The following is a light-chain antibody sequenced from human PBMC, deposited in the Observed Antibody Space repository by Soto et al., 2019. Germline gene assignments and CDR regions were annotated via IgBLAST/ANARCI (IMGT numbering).Light chain of an antibody. CDR3: QQYNSWPPLT. J-gene: IGKJ4*01. V-gene: IGKV3-15*01. CDR2: GAS. CDR1: QSVSSN. Sequence: EIVMTQSPATLSVSPGERATLSCRASQSVSSNLAWYQQKPGQAPRLLIYGASTRATSIPARFSGSGSGTEFTLTISSLQSEDLAVYYCQQYNSWPPLTFGGGTKVEIK.